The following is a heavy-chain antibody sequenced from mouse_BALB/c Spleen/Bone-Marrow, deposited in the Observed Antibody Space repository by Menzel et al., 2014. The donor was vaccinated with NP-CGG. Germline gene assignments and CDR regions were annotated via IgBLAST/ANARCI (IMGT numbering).Heavy chain of an antibody. D-gene: IGHD1-1*01. V-gene: IGHV5-17*02. J-gene: IGHJ1*01. CDR3: ARSGITTGSYWYFDI. CDR2: ISRGSSTI. Sequence: DVMLVESGGGLVQPGGSRKLSCAASGFTFXGFGMHWVRQAPEKGLEWVAYISRGSSTIYYADTVKGRFTISRDNPKNTLFLQMTSLRSEDTAMYYCARSGITTGSYWYFDIWGAGTTVTVSS. CDR1: GFTFXGFG.